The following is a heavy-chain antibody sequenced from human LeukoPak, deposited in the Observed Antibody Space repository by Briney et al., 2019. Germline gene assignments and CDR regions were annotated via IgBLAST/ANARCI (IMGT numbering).Heavy chain of an antibody. Sequence: GGSLRLSCAASGFTFSDYWMTWVRQAPGKGLEWLANIKQDGSEKYYVDSVKGRFTISRDDAKNSLYLQMNSLRAEDTAVYYCARVAGSGWFEYWGQGTLVTVSS. D-gene: IGHD6-19*01. CDR3: ARVAGSGWFEY. V-gene: IGHV3-7*01. CDR2: IKQDGSEK. J-gene: IGHJ4*02. CDR1: GFTFSDYW.